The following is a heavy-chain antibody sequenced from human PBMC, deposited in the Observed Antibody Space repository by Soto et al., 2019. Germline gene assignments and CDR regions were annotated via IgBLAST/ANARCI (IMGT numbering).Heavy chain of an antibody. V-gene: IGHV3-33*01. D-gene: IGHD2-21*02. J-gene: IGHJ2*01. CDR1: GFTVCSYG. CDR2: IWYDGSNK. Sequence: GGSPRLCCAACGFTVCSYGMHGVRQDPGKGLEWVAVIWYDGSNKYYADSVKGRFTISRDNSKNTLYLQMNSLRAEDTAVYYCARDVMVTAMVMWYFDLWGRGTLVTVSS. CDR3: ARDVMVTAMVMWYFDL.